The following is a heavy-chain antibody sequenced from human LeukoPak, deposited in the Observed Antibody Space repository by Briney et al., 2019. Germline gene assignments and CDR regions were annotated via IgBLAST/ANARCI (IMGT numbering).Heavy chain of an antibody. CDR2: INAGNGNT. CDR1: GYTFTSTA. CDR3: ARSLSDFYPNWFDP. D-gene: IGHD2-21*01. V-gene: IGHV1-3*03. Sequence: GASVKASCKASGYTFTSTAMSWVRQAPGQRLEWMGWINAGNGNTKYSQEFQGRVTITRDTSASTVYMELSSLRSEDMAVYYCARSLSDFYPNWFDPWGQGTLVTVSS. J-gene: IGHJ5*02.